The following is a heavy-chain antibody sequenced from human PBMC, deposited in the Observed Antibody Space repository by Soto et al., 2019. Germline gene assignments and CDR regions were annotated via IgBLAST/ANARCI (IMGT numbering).Heavy chain of an antibody. V-gene: IGHV3-23*01. CDR2: INDSGGST. CDR3: ARRSDASGSYFDS. D-gene: IGHD3-10*01. Sequence: GGSLRLSCAASGFTFSSFAMSWVRQAPGKGLEWVSGINDSGGSTYSADSVKGRFTISRDNSKNTLYLQMNSLRADDTAVYYCARRSDASGSYFDSWSQGTLVTVSS. CDR1: GFTFSSFA. J-gene: IGHJ4*02.